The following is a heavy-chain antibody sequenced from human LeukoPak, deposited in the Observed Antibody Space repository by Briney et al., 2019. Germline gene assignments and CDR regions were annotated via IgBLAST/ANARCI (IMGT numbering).Heavy chain of an antibody. V-gene: IGHV4-30-4*01. CDR3: ARLYCSSTSCYWGLDY. CDR1: GGSISSGDYY. J-gene: IGHJ4*02. Sequence: SQTLSLTCTVSGGSISSGDYYWSWIRQPPGKGLEWIGYIYHSGSTYYNPSLKSRVTISVDTSKNQFSLKLSSVTAADTAVYYCARLYCSSTSCYWGLDYWGQGTLVTVSS. CDR2: IYHSGST. D-gene: IGHD2-2*01.